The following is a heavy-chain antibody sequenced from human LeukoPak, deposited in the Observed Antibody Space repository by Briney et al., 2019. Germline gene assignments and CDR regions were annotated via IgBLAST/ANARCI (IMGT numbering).Heavy chain of an antibody. CDR1: GFTVSSNY. CDR3: ARGPLYSSRGYFDY. D-gene: IGHD6-13*01. CDR2: IYSGGST. J-gene: IGHJ4*02. Sequence: GGSLRLSCAASGFTVSSNYMSWVRQAPGKGLEWVSLIYSGGSTYYADSVKGRFTISRDNSKNTLSLQMNSLRAEDTAVYYCARGPLYSSRGYFDYWGQGTLVTVSS. V-gene: IGHV3-66*01.